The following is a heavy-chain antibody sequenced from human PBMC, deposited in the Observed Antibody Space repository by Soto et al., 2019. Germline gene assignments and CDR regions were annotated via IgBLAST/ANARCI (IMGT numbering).Heavy chain of an antibody. CDR3: AFFAIAAAGSRVYYVDY. D-gene: IGHD6-13*01. CDR1: GYTFTSYW. V-gene: IGHV5-10-1*03. Sequence: EVQLVQSGAEVKKPGESLRISCKGSGYTFTSYWITWVRQMPGKGLEWMGRIDPSDSYTSYSPSFQGHVTISVDKSISTAFLQWSTLKASDTAMDYCAFFAIAAAGSRVYYVDYWGQGTLVTVSS. CDR2: IDPSDSYT. J-gene: IGHJ4*02.